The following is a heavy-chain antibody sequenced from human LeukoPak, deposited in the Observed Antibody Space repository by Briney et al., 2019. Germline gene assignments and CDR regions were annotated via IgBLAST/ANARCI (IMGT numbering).Heavy chain of an antibody. Sequence: SQTLSLTCAISGDSVSSNSAAWNWIRQSPSRGLEWPGRTYYRSKWYNDYAVSVKSRITINPDTSKNQFSLQLNSVTPEDTAVYYCARELQQWLDGEYYFDYWGQGTLVTVSS. J-gene: IGHJ4*02. CDR2: TYYRSKWYN. D-gene: IGHD6-19*01. V-gene: IGHV6-1*01. CDR3: ARELQQWLDGEYYFDY. CDR1: GDSVSSNSAA.